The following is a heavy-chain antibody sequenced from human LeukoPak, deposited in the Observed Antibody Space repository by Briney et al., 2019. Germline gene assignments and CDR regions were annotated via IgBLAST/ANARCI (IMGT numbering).Heavy chain of an antibody. CDR1: GGSISSSSYY. CDR3: ARGQWGYCSSTSCYDGMDY. V-gene: IGHV4-39*07. Sequence: SETLPLTCTVSGGSISSSSYYWGWIRQPPGKGLEWIGSIYYSGSTYYNPSLKSRVTISVDTSKNQFSLKLSSVTGADTAVYYWARGQWGYCSSTSCYDGMDYWGQGTLVTVSS. J-gene: IGHJ4*02. CDR2: IYYSGST. D-gene: IGHD2-2*01.